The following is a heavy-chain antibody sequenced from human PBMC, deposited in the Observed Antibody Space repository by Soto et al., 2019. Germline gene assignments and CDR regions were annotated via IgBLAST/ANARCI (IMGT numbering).Heavy chain of an antibody. V-gene: IGHV1-69*02. D-gene: IGHD5-18*01. CDR2: IIPILGIA. Sequence: QVQLVQSGAEVKKPGSSVKVSCKASGGTFSSYTISWVRQAPGQGLEGMGRIIPILGIANYAQKFQGRVTITADKPTSAEYVELSSLRSEDTAVYYCAGHSYGHYWGQGTLVTVSS. CDR1: GGTFSSYT. CDR3: AGHSYGHY. J-gene: IGHJ4*02.